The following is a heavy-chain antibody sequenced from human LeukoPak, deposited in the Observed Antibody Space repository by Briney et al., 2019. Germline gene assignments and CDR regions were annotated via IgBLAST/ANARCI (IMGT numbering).Heavy chain of an antibody. J-gene: IGHJ3*02. CDR1: GFTFSSYA. V-gene: IGHV3-23*01. CDR3: AKVHGRLHAFDI. CDR2: LSGSGGST. Sequence: GGSLRLSCAASGFTFSSYAMSWVRQAPGKGLEWVSALSGSGGSTYYAESVKSRFTISRDNYKHTLYLRMDSLRAEDTAVYYCAKVHGRLHAFDIWGQGTMVTVSS.